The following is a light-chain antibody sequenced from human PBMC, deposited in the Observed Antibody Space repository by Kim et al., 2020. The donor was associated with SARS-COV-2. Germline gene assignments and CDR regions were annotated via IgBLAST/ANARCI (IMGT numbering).Light chain of an antibody. CDR1: QSVSSN. CDR3: QQYNNWPLT. V-gene: IGKV3-15*01. CDR2: CAS. Sequence: VSPGERATLSCRASQSVSSNLAWYQQKPGQAPRLLIYCASTRATGIPARFSGSGSGTEVTLTISSLQSEDFAVYYCQQYNNWPLTFGGGTKVDIK. J-gene: IGKJ4*01.